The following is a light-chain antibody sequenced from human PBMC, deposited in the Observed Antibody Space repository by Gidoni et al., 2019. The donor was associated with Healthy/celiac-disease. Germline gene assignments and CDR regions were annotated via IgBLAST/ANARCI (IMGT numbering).Light chain of an antibody. CDR1: QGIRNY. V-gene: IGKV1-17*01. J-gene: IGKJ1*01. Sequence: DIQMTQSPSSLSASVGDRVTITCRASQGIRNYLGWYQQKPGKAPKRLIYAASSLQSGVPSRFSGSGSGTEFTLTINSLQPEDFATYYCLQHNSYPWTFGQGTKVEIK. CDR3: LQHNSYPWT. CDR2: AAS.